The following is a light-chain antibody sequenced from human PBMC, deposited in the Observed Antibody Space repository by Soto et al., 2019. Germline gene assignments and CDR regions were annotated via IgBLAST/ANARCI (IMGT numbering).Light chain of an antibody. V-gene: IGLV2-14*01. CDR2: DVS. CDR3: SSYTTSSKGV. J-gene: IGLJ1*01. Sequence: SALTQPASVSGSPGQSITISCTGTSSDVGGYNYVSWYQQHPGKAPKLMIYDVSNRPSGVSNRFSGSKSGNTASLTISGLQDEDEADYYCSSYTTSSKGVFGTGNKATVL. CDR1: SSDVGGYNY.